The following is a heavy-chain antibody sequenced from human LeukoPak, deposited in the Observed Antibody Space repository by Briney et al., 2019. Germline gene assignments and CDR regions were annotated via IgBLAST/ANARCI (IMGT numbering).Heavy chain of an antibody. CDR1: GGSISSYY. CDR3: AELGVRNDDAIDYYYYYGMDV. J-gene: IGHJ6*02. Sequence: SETLSLTCTVSGGSISSYYWSWIRQPAGKGLEWIGRIYTSGSTNYNPSLKSRVTMSVDTSKNQFSLKLSSVTAADTAVYYCAELGVRNDDAIDYYYYYGMDVWGQGTTVTVSS. D-gene: IGHD1-1*01. V-gene: IGHV4-4*07. CDR2: IYTSGST.